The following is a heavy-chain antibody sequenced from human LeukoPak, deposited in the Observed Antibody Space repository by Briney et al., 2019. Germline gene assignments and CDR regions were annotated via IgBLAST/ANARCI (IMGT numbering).Heavy chain of an antibody. D-gene: IGHD6-19*01. CDR1: GGSISSYY. V-gene: IGHV4-59*01. CDR3: ARRAVAGNWFDY. CDR2: IYYSGST. Sequence: SETLSLTCTVSGGSISSYYWSWTRQPPGKGLEWIGYIYYSGSTNYNPSLKSRVTISVDTSKNQFSLKLSSVTAADTAVYYCARRAVAGNWFDYWGQGTLVTVSS. J-gene: IGHJ4*02.